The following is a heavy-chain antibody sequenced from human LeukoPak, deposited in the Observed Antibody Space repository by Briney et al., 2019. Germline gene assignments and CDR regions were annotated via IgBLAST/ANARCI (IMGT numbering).Heavy chain of an antibody. CDR2: IWYDGSNK. CDR1: GFTFSSYG. J-gene: IGHJ4*02. CDR3: ARDPGFGELLFGVDY. D-gene: IGHD3-10*01. Sequence: GGSLRLSCAASGFTFSSYGMHWVRQAPGKGLEWVAVIWYDGSNKYYADSVKGRFTISRDNSKNTLYLQMNSLRAEDTAVYYCARDPGFGELLFGVDYWGQGTLVTVSS. V-gene: IGHV3-33*01.